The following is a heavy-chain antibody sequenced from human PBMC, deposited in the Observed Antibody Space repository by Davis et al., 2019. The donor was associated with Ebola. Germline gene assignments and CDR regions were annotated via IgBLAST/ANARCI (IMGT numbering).Heavy chain of an antibody. CDR1: GFTFSSYA. J-gene: IGHJ6*02. Sequence: PGGSLRLSCAASGFTFSSYAMHWVRQAPGKGLEWVAVISYDGSNKYYADSVKGRFTISRDNSKNTLYLQMNSLRAEDTAVYYCARDRGYCSSTSCYYYYYYGMDVWGQGTTVTVSS. CDR2: ISYDGSNK. D-gene: IGHD2-2*01. V-gene: IGHV3-30-3*01. CDR3: ARDRGYCSSTSCYYYYYYGMDV.